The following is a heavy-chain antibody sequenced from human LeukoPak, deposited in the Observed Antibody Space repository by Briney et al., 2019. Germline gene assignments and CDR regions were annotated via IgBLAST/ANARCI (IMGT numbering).Heavy chain of an antibody. V-gene: IGHV1-69*13. CDR2: IIPIFGTA. D-gene: IGHD2-2*01. Sequence: ASVKVSCKASGYTFTSYGISWVRQAPGQGLEWMGGIIPIFGTANYAQKFQGRVTITADESTSAAYMELSSLRSEDTAVYYCARDLLGGCSSTSCMNNWFDPWGQGTLVTVSS. CDR1: GYTFTSYG. CDR3: ARDLLGGCSSTSCMNNWFDP. J-gene: IGHJ5*02.